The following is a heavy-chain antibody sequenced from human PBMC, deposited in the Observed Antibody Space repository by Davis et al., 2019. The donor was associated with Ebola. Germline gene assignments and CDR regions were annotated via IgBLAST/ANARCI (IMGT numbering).Heavy chain of an antibody. J-gene: IGHJ6*02. V-gene: IGHV3-30*02. Sequence: GESLKISCVTSGFTSSSYGIHWVRQAPGKGLEWVAFKPYDGTNKYYADSVKGRFTISRDNSKNTLYLRMNSLRDEDTAVYYCAKVGMDYGATAPHYYFAMDVWGQGTTVTVSS. CDR2: KPYDGTNK. D-gene: IGHD4/OR15-4a*01. CDR3: AKVGMDYGATAPHYYFAMDV. CDR1: GFTSSSYG.